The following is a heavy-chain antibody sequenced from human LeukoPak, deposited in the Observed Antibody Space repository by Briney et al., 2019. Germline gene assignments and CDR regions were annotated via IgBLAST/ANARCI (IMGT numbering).Heavy chain of an antibody. CDR3: ARVRPSPPYYYGMDV. V-gene: IGHV3-11*01. CDR1: GFTFSDYY. Sequence: GGSLRLSCAASGFTFSDYYMSWVRQAPGKGLEWVSYISSSGSTIYYADSVKGRFTISRDNAKNSLYLQMNSLRAEDTAVYYCARVRPSPPYYYGMDVWGQGTTVAVSS. J-gene: IGHJ6*02. CDR2: ISSSGSTI.